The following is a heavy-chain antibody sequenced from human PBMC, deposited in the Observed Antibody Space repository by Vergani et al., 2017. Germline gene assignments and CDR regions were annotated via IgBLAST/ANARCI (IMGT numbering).Heavy chain of an antibody. CDR2: IRYDGSNK. V-gene: IGHV3-30*02. J-gene: IGHJ6*04. Sequence: QVQLVESGGGVVQPGGSLRLSCAASGFTFSSYGMHWVRQAPGKGLEWVAFIRYDGSNKYYADSVKGRFTISRDNSKNTLYLQMNSLRAEDTAVYYCAKDYYYYGMDVWGEGATLTDSS. CDR1: GFTFSSYG. CDR3: AKDYYYYGMDV.